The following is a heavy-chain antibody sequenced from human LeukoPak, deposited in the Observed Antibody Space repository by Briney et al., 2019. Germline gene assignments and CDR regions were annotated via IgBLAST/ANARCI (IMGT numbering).Heavy chain of an antibody. D-gene: IGHD6-13*01. V-gene: IGHV4-59*01. CDR2: IYYSGST. J-gene: IGHJ5*02. CDR1: GFTFSSYG. CDR3: ARTEDSSSSLSWFDP. Sequence: PGGSLRLSCAASGFTFSSYGMHWIRQPPGKGLEWIGYIYYSGSTNYNPSLKSRVTISVDTSKNQFSLKLSSVTAADTAVYYCARTEDSSSSLSWFDPWGQGTLVTVSS.